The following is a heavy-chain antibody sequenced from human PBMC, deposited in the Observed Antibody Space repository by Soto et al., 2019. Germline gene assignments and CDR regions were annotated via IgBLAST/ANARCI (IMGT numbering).Heavy chain of an antibody. J-gene: IGHJ3*02. Sequence: QVQLVQSGAEVKKPGSSVKVSCKASGGTFSSYAISWVRQAPGQGLERMGGIIPIFGTANYAQKFQGRVTITADESTSTAYMELSSLRSEDTAVYYSARDRVVVTAIQNDAFDIWGQGTMVTVSS. CDR3: ARDRVVVTAIQNDAFDI. CDR1: GGTFSSYA. D-gene: IGHD2-21*02. CDR2: IIPIFGTA. V-gene: IGHV1-69*01.